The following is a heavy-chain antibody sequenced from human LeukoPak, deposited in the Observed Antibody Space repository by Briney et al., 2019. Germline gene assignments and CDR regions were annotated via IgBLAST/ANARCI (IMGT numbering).Heavy chain of an antibody. CDR1: GYTFTSYH. V-gene: IGHV1-46*01. Sequence: XSVKVSCKASGYTFTSYHMHWVRQAPGQGLEWMGKINLSGGSTTYAQKFQGRVTMTRDTSTSTVYMELSSLRSEDTAVYYCARDYVDDIPMIKDYWGQGTLVTVSS. D-gene: IGHD2-8*01. CDR3: ARDYVDDIPMIKDY. J-gene: IGHJ4*02. CDR2: INLSGGST.